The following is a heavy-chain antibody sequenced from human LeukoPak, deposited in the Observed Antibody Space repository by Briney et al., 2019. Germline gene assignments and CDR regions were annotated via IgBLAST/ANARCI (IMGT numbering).Heavy chain of an antibody. CDR1: GFTFSSYW. D-gene: IGHD4-23*01. V-gene: IGHV3-74*01. CDR2: IDRDGSRI. J-gene: IGHJ4*02. CDR3: VRGNDYGGPHY. Sequence: TEGSLRLSCAVSGFTFSSYWMHWVRQAPGKGLVWVSRIDRDGSRINYADSVKGRFTISRDNGKNTLFLQMNSLRAEDAAVYYCVRGNDYGGPHYWGQGTLVTVSS.